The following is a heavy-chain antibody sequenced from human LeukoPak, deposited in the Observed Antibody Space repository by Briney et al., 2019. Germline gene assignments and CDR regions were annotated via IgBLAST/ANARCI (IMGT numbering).Heavy chain of an antibody. Sequence: ASVKVSCKASGYTFTSYDINWVRQATGQGLEWMGWMNPNSGNTGYAQKFQGRVTMTRNTSISTAYMELSSLRSEDTAVYYCARGLLLNYYTLDYFDYWGQGTLVTVSS. CDR2: MNPNSGNT. D-gene: IGHD3-22*01. J-gene: IGHJ4*02. V-gene: IGHV1-8*01. CDR3: ARGLLLNYYTLDYFDY. CDR1: GYTFTSYD.